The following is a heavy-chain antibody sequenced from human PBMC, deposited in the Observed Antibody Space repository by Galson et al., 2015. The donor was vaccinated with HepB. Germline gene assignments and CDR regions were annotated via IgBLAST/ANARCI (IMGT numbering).Heavy chain of an antibody. V-gene: IGHV3-33*01. D-gene: IGHD3-22*01. Sequence: SLRLSCAASGFTFSNYAMHWVRQAPGKGLEWVAIIYPDGNKKYYVDSVKGRFTISRDNSQNTMYLQMNSLSAEDTAIYYCAREALNFYDSGGDKRGHLAYWGQGTLVAVSS. J-gene: IGHJ4*02. CDR3: AREALNFYDSGGDKRGHLAY. CDR1: GFTFSNYA. CDR2: IYPDGNKK.